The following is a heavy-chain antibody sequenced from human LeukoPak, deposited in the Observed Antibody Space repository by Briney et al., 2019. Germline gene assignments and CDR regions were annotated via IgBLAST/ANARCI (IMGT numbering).Heavy chain of an antibody. D-gene: IGHD3-22*01. CDR2: ISHDGSNK. V-gene: IGHV3-30*01. Sequence: PGRSLRLSCAASGFTFSSYAMHWVRQAPGKGLEWVEVISHDGSNKYYADSVKGRFTISRDNSKNTLYLQMNSLRAEDTAVYYCARDSMMVVALGVLDYWGQGTLVTVSS. J-gene: IGHJ4*02. CDR3: ARDSMMVVALGVLDY. CDR1: GFTFSSYA.